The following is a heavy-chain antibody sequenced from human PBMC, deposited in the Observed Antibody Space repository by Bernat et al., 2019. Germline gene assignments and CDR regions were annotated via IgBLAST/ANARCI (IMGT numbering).Heavy chain of an antibody. CDR1: GFTFIGAW. CDR2: INGDGNIT. Sequence: EVKLVESGGGLIQPGGSLRLSCAASGFTFIGAWMPWVRQVPGKGLVWVSRINGDGNITDYADSVKGRFTISRDNAKNTLYLQMNSLRVEDTAVYYCVRSVSGAAGFFDYWGPGSLVTVSS. D-gene: IGHD5/OR15-5a*01. V-gene: IGHV3-74*01. CDR3: VRSVSGAAGFFDY. J-gene: IGHJ4*02.